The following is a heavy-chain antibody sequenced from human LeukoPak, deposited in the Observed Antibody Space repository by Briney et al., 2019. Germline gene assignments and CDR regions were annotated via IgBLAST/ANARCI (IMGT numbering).Heavy chain of an antibody. J-gene: IGHJ5*02. Sequence: VASVKVSCKASGYTFTSYGISWVRQAPGQGLEWVGWISAYNGNTNYAQKLQGRVTMTTDTSTSTAYMELRSLRSDDTAVYYCARGFWFRDSKWFDPWGQGTLVTVSS. CDR1: GYTFTSYG. CDR3: ARGFWFRDSKWFDP. V-gene: IGHV1-18*01. CDR2: ISAYNGNT. D-gene: IGHD3-10*01.